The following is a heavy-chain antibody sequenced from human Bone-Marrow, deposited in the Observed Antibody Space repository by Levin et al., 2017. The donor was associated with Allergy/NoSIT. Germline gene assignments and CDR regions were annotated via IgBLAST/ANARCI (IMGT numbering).Heavy chain of an antibody. D-gene: IGHD4-17*01. CDR3: AKDRQFTVTGDFDN. Sequence: GGSLRLSCAASGFTFSSYWMHWVRQAPGKGLVWVSRINSDGSSTSYADSVKGRFTISKDNPKNTVFLQMNSLRPEDTAEYFCAKDRQFTVTGDFDNWGQGTLVTVSS. V-gene: IGHV3-74*01. J-gene: IGHJ4*02. CDR2: INSDGSST. CDR1: GFTFSSYW.